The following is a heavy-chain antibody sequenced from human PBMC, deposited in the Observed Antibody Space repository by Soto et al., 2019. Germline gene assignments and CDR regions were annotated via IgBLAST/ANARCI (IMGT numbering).Heavy chain of an antibody. D-gene: IGHD1-1*01. J-gene: IGHJ4*02. Sequence: QVQLQESGPGLVKPSGTLSLTCAVSGDSITNSNWWSWVRQAPGKGLEWIGEIYHSGATTYNPSLKSLVTISVDPSNNHFSLKLTSVTAADTAVYFCARDLGTGTDYWGQGTLVTVAS. CDR2: IYHSGAT. CDR1: GDSITNSNW. CDR3: ARDLGTGTDY. V-gene: IGHV4-4*02.